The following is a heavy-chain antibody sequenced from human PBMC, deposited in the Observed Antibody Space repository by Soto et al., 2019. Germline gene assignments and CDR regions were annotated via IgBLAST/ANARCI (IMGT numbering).Heavy chain of an antibody. CDR1: GFTFSSYE. Sequence: GGSLRLSCAASGFTFSSYEMNWVRQAPGKGLEWVSYISSSGSTIYYADSVKGRLTISRDNAKNSLYLQMNSLRAEDTAVYYCARVSSWGAFDIWGQGTMVTVSS. D-gene: IGHD6-13*01. J-gene: IGHJ3*02. V-gene: IGHV3-48*03. CDR3: ARVSSWGAFDI. CDR2: ISSSGSTI.